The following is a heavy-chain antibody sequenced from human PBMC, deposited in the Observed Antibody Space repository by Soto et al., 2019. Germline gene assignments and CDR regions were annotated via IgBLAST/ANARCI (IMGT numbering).Heavy chain of an antibody. CDR1: GFTFSSYA. V-gene: IGHV3-64D*06. D-gene: IGHD5-12*01. Sequence: GSLRLSCSASGFTFSSYAMHWVRQAPGKGLEYVSGIRGNGDPPFYADSVKGRFIISRDNSKNTLFLQMSSLSADDTAVYYCVKSRGGNNFDFFDWGQGALVTVSS. CDR2: IRGNGDPP. CDR3: VKSRGGNNFDFFD. J-gene: IGHJ4*02.